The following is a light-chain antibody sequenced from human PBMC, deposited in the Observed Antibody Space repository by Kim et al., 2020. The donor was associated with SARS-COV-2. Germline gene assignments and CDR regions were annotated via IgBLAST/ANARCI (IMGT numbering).Light chain of an antibody. V-gene: IGLV9-49*01. CDR3: GADHGDGNFFVWV. Sequence: QPVLTQPPSASASLGASVTLTCTLNSGYSNYKVDWYQHRPGKGPRFVMRVATGGIVGSKGDGIPDRFSVSGSGLNRYLTISNIQEEDEADYHCGADHGDGNFFVWVFGGGTQLTVL. CDR2: VATGGIVG. J-gene: IGLJ3*02. CDR1: SGYSNYK.